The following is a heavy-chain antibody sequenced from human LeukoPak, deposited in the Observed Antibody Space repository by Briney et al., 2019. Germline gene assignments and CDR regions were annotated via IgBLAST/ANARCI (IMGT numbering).Heavy chain of an antibody. Sequence: GGSLRLSCAASGFTFSNYWMSWVRQAQWKGLEWVANIRQDGSEKYSVDSVKGRFTISRDNAKNSLYLQMNSLRAEDTAVYYCARDCVIVGAPCYDYWGQGTLVTVSS. J-gene: IGHJ4*02. CDR2: IRQDGSEK. CDR1: GFTFSNYW. D-gene: IGHD1-26*01. V-gene: IGHV3-7*04. CDR3: ARDCVIVGAPCYDY.